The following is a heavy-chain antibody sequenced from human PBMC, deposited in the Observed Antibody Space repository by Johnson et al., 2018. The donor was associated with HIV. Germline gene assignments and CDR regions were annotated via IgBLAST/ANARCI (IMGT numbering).Heavy chain of an antibody. CDR2: ISYDGSNK. J-gene: IGHJ3*02. CDR3: ALSGSSVVVAFDI. CDR1: GFTFSSYG. D-gene: IGHD6-6*01. V-gene: IGHV3-30*03. Sequence: VPLVESGGSMVRPGGSLRLSCVASGFTFSSYGMYWVRQAPGKGLEWVAVISYDGSNKYYADSVKGRFTISRDNSKNTLYLQMNSLRAEDTAVYYCALSGSSVVVAFDIWGQGTMVTVSS.